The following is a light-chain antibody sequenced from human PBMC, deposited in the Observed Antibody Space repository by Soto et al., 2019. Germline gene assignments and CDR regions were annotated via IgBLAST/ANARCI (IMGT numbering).Light chain of an antibody. CDR3: QQYDDWPLT. Sequence: EVVMTQSPGTLSVSPGERAILSCRASQSLTTNLAWYQQKPGQAPRLLIHDASTRATGIPARFSGSGSGTDFTLTISSLQSEDFAVYYCQQYDDWPLTFGQGTRLE. J-gene: IGKJ5*01. CDR2: DAS. V-gene: IGKV3-15*01. CDR1: QSLTTN.